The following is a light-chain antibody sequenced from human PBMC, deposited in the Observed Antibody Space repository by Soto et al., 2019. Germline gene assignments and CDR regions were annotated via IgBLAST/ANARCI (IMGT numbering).Light chain of an antibody. CDR1: QSVLYSSKNKNY. V-gene: IGKV4-1*01. J-gene: IGKJ1*01. CDR3: QQYYVTPWT. Sequence: DIVMTQSPDSLAVSLGERATINCKSSQSVLYSSKNKNYLAWYQQKPGQPPQLLLYWASTRKAGVPARFSGSGSGTDFTLTISSLQAEDVAVYYCQQYYVTPWTFGQGTKVEIK. CDR2: WAS.